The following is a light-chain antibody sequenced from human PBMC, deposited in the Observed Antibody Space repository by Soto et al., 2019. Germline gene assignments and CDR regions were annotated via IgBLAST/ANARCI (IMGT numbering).Light chain of an antibody. Sequence: QSVLTQPASVSGSPGQSITISCTGTSSDVGAYNYVSWYQQHPGKAPKLMIFEVNNRPSGVSNRFSGSKSGNTASLAISGFQAEDEADYYCSSYTSSSTLVFGGGTKLTVL. J-gene: IGLJ2*01. V-gene: IGLV2-14*01. CDR2: EVN. CDR3: SSYTSSSTLV. CDR1: SSDVGAYNY.